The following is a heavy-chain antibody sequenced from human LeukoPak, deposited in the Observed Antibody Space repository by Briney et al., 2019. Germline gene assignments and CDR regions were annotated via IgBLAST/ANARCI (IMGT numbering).Heavy chain of an antibody. CDR3: ATYDNWVAGDV. J-gene: IGHJ6*02. D-gene: IGHD1-1*01. Sequence: GGSLRLSCAASGFTFSSYWVHWVRQAPGKGLVWVSRISSGGSSTNYADSVKGRFTVSRDNAKNSLFLQMNSLRVEDTAVYYCATYDNWVAGDVWGQGTSVSVSS. V-gene: IGHV3-74*01. CDR2: ISSGGSST. CDR1: GFTFSSYW.